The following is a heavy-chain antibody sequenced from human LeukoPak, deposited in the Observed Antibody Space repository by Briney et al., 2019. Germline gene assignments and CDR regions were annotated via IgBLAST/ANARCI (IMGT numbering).Heavy chain of an antibody. J-gene: IGHJ4*02. CDR3: ARVGYCSSTSCYPTFDY. CDR1: GGSISSHY. CDR2: IYYSGST. Sequence: SETLSLTCTVSGGSISSHYWSWIRQPPGKGLEWIGYIYYSGSTNYNPSLKSRVPISVDTSKNQFSLKLSSVTAADTAVYYCARVGYCSSTSCYPTFDYWGQGTLVTVSS. V-gene: IGHV4-59*11. D-gene: IGHD2-2*01.